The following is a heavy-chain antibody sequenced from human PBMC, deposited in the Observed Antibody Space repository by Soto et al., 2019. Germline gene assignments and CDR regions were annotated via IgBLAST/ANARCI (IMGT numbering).Heavy chain of an antibody. CDR1: GGTFSSYA. J-gene: IGHJ6*02. CDR3: ASPKGRGYSYGSLDYYYYYGMDV. Sequence: SVKVSCKASGGTFSSYAISWVRQAPGQGLEWMGGIIPIFGTANYAQKFQGRVTITADESTSTAYMELSSLRSEDTAVYYCASPKGRGYSYGSLDYYYYYGMDVWGQGTTVTVSS. CDR2: IIPIFGTA. V-gene: IGHV1-69*13. D-gene: IGHD5-18*01.